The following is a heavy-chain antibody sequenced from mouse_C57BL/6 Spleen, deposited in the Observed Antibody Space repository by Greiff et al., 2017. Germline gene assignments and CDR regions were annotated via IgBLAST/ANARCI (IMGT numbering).Heavy chain of an antibody. V-gene: IGHV1-80*01. CDR1: GYAFSSYW. Sequence: VQLQQSGAELVKPGASVKISCKASGYAFSSYWMNWVKQRPGKGLEWIGQIYPGDGDTNYNGKFKGKATLTADKSSSTAYMQLSSLTSEDSAVYFCARGEYGSYAIDYWGQGTSVTVSS. CDR2: IYPGDGDT. J-gene: IGHJ4*01. D-gene: IGHD1-2*01. CDR3: ARGEYGSYAIDY.